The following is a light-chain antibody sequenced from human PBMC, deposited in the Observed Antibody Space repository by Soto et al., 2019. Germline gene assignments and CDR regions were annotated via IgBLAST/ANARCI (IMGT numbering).Light chain of an antibody. V-gene: IGLV2-14*01. CDR3: SSYTSIIALYV. CDR2: EVS. CDR1: SSDVGGYNY. Sequence: QSVMTQPRSVSGSPGQSVTISCTGTSSDVGGYNYVSWYQQHPGKAPKLMIYEVSNRPSGVSNRFSGSKSGNTAYLTISGLQAEDEADYYCSSYTSIIALYVFGSGTKV. J-gene: IGLJ1*01.